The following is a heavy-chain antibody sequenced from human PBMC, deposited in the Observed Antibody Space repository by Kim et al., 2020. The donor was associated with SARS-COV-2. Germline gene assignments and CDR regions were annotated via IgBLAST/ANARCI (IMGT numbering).Heavy chain of an antibody. D-gene: IGHD5-18*01. CDR2: INTNNGNP. J-gene: IGHJ6*02. CDR1: GYIFTNYA. Sequence: ASVKVSCKASGYIFTNYAMNWVRQAPGHGLEWMGWINTNNGNPTYAQGSAGRFVFSLDTSVSTAYLQISSLKPEDTAVYYCAKGEIQLRWEMDVWGQGTT. CDR3: AKGEIQLRWEMDV. V-gene: IGHV7-4-1*02.